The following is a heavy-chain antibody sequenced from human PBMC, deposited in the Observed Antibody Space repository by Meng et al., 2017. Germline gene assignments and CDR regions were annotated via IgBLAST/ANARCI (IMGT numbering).Heavy chain of an antibody. D-gene: IGHD5-18*01. V-gene: IGHV3-15*01. J-gene: IGHJ4*02. CDR1: SSAW. CDR2: IKSKTDGGTT. CDR3: TTDRQLWLRAGFDY. Sequence: SSAWMCGVRQAGGKGLEWVGRIKSKTDGGTTDYAAPVKGRFTISRDDSKNTLYLQMNSLKTEDTAVYYCTTDRQLWLRAGFDYWGQGTLVTVSS.